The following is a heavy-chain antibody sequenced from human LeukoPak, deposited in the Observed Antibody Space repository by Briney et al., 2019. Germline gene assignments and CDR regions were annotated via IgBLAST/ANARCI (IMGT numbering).Heavy chain of an antibody. CDR2: INDSGRT. Sequence: SETLSLTRAVYGGSFSNYYWSWIRQPPGGRREWIGEINDSGRTKYNPSLMRRVAFSAAATTSQISLRLTSVAATDTAVYYCARRWNYGRNYYIDVWGSGATVSVS. CDR1: GGSFSNYY. J-gene: IGHJ6*03. D-gene: IGHD1-7*01. V-gene: IGHV4-34*01. CDR3: ARRWNYGRNYYIDV.